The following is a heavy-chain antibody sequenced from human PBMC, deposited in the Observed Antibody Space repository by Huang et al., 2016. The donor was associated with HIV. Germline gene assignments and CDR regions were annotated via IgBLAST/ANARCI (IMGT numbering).Heavy chain of an antibody. J-gene: IGHJ4*02. D-gene: IGHD2-8*01. CDR1: GFTFSSYS. CDR3: ARALPRGMVIDY. V-gene: IGHV3-21*01. Sequence: EVQLVESGGGLVKPGGSLRLSCAASGFTFSSYSMNWVRQAPGKGLEWVAAISSSSSYIYYADTVKGRVTISRDNAKNSLYLQMNSLRAEDTAVYYCARALPRGMVIDYWGQGTLVTVSS. CDR2: ISSSSSYI.